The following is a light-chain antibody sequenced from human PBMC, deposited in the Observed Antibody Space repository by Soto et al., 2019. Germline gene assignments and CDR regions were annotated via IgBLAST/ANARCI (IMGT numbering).Light chain of an antibody. CDR3: QQVKSFPSP. V-gene: IGKV1-9*01. CDR1: EGISSH. CDR2: AAS. Sequence: IQLTQSPSSLSASVGDRVTITCRASEGISSHLGWYQQKPGKAPKLLIYAASTLQTGVPSRFSGGGSGTDFTLTLSNLQPENLATYFCQQVKSFPSPLGQGTRLEIK. J-gene: IGKJ5*01.